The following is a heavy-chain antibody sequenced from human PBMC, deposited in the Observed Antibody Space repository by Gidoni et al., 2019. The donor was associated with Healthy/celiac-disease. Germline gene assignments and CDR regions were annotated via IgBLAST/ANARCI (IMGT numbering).Heavy chain of an antibody. CDR3: ARDGCSGGSCYAGHGGWFDP. Sequence: QVQLQESGPGLVKPSGTLSLTCAVSGGSISSSNWWSWVRQPPGKGLEWIGEIYHSGSTNYNPSLKSRVTISVDKSKNQFSLKLSSVTAADTAVYYCARDGCSGGSCYAGHGGWFDPWGQGTLVTVSS. CDR2: IYHSGST. V-gene: IGHV4-4*02. D-gene: IGHD2-15*01. J-gene: IGHJ5*02. CDR1: GGSISSSNW.